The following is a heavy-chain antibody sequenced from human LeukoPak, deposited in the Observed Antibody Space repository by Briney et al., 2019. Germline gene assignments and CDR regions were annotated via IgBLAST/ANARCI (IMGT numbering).Heavy chain of an antibody. J-gene: IGHJ3*02. V-gene: IGHV4-39*07. CDR1: GGSISSGGYS. Sequence: SETLSLTCGVSGGSISSGGYSWSWIRQPPGKGLEWIGSIYYSGSTYYNPSLKSRVTISVDTSKNQFSLKLSSVTAADTAVYYCARAATATDAFDIWGQGTMVTVSS. CDR3: ARAATATDAFDI. CDR2: IYYSGST. D-gene: IGHD6-13*01.